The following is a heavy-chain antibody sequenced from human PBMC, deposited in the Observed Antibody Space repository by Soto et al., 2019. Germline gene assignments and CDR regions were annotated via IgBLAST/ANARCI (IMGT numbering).Heavy chain of an antibody. CDR1: GFTFSSYS. V-gene: IGHV3-48*01. J-gene: IGHJ6*03. Sequence: PGGSLRLSCAASGFTFSSYSMNWVRQAPGKGQEWVSYISSSSSTIYYADSVKGRFTISRDNAKNSLYLQMNSLRAEDTAVYYCARDPSPLQQLKAYYYYYMDVWGKGTTVTVSS. CDR2: ISSSSSTI. D-gene: IGHD6-13*01. CDR3: ARDPSPLQQLKAYYYYYMDV.